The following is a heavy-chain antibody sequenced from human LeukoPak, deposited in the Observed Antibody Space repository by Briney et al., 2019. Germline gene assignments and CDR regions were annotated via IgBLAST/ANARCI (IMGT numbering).Heavy chain of an antibody. D-gene: IGHD3-10*01. J-gene: IGHJ4*02. CDR3: AKMGWFGEEYFDY. CDR1: GFTFSSYA. CDR2: ISGSGGST. V-gene: IGHV3-23*01. Sequence: GGSPRLSCAASGFTFSSYAMSWVRQAPGKGLEWVSAISGSGGSTYYADSVKGRFTISRDNSKNTLYLQMNSLRAEDTAVYYCAKMGWFGEEYFDYWGQGTLVTVSS.